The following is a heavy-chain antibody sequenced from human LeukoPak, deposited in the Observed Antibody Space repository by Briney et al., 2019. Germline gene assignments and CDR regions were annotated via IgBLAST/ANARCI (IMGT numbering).Heavy chain of an antibody. V-gene: IGHV3-9*01. CDR2: ISWNSGSI. CDR3: ATDPSCTNGVCSYWYFDL. J-gene: IGHJ2*01. D-gene: IGHD2-8*01. CDR1: GFTFDDYA. Sequence: GGSLRLSCAASGFTFDDYAMHWVRQAPGKGLEWVSGISWNSGSIGYADSVKGRFTISRDNAKNSLYLQMNSLRAEDTALYYCATDPSCTNGVCSYWYFDLWGRGTLVTVSS.